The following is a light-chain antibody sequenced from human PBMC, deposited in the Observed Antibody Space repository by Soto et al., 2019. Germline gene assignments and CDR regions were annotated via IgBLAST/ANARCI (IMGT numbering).Light chain of an antibody. CDR2: GAS. CDR1: QSVNSN. CDR3: QQYKNWLPVT. Sequence: ETVMTQSPATLSVSLGERATLSCRASQSVNSNLAWYQQKPGQAPNLLIYGASIRATGVPARFSGSGSGTDFSLPISSLQPEDFAVYFCQQYKNWLPVTFGGGTKVEIK. V-gene: IGKV3-15*01. J-gene: IGKJ4*01.